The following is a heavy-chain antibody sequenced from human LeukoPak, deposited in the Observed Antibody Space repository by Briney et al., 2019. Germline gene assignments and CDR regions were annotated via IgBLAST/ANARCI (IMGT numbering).Heavy chain of an antibody. V-gene: IGHV3-21*04. CDR1: GFTFSSYS. D-gene: IGHD2-2*01. Sequence: PGGSLRLSCAASGFTFSSYSMNWVRQAPGKGLEWVSSISSSSSYIYYADSVKGRFTISRDNAKNSLYLQMNSLRAEDTAVYYCAREAPYCSSTNCYPSWGQGTLVTVSS. CDR2: ISSSSSYI. J-gene: IGHJ5*02. CDR3: AREAPYCSSTNCYPS.